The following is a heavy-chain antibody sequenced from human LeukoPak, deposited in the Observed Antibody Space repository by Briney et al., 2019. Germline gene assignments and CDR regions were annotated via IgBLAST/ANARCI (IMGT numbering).Heavy chain of an antibody. CDR2: ISAYNGNT. D-gene: IGHD2-15*01. V-gene: IGHV1-18*01. CDR1: GYTFTSYG. Sequence: ASVKVSCKASGYTFTSYGISWVRQAPGQGLEWMGWISAYNGNTNYAQKLQGRVTMTTDTSTSTAYTELRSLRSDDTAVYYCARGLDCSGGSCYVFDPWGQGTLVTVSS. CDR3: ARGLDCSGGSCYVFDP. J-gene: IGHJ5*02.